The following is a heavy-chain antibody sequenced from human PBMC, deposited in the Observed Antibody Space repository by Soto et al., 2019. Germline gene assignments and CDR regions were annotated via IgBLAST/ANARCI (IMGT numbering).Heavy chain of an antibody. Sequence: QVQLLQSGAEVKKPGASAKISCKASGYNFNNYEINWVRQAPAQGLEWMGWMKGYSGNPLYAQNFQGRLTLTRDTSTNTAYLELTSLAYEDTAIYFCARRRGESYYGLDYWGQGTLVTVSS. J-gene: IGHJ4*02. CDR1: GYNFNNYE. D-gene: IGHD1-26*01. CDR3: ARRRGESYYGLDY. CDR2: MKGYSGNP. V-gene: IGHV1-8*01.